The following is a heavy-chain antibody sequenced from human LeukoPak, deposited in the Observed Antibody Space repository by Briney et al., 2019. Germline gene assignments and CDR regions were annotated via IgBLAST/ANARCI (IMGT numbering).Heavy chain of an antibody. CDR2: IYPGDSDI. J-gene: IGHJ4*02. D-gene: IGHD2/OR15-2a*01. V-gene: IGHV5-51*01. Sequence: GESLNISCKGSGYSFINYWIGWVRQMPGRGLEWMGIIYPGDSDIRYSPSLQGQVTISADTSISTAYLQWGSVKASDTAMYYCATHLSNTDHYWGQGTLVTVSS. CDR1: GYSFINYW. CDR3: ATHLSNTDHY.